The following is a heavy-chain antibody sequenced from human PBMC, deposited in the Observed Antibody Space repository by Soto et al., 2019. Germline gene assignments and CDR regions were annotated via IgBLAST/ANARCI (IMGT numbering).Heavy chain of an antibody. CDR3: ARAHSNYYYYGMDV. J-gene: IGHJ6*02. Sequence: SETLSLTCAVYGGSFSGYYWSWIRQPPGRGLEWIGEINHSGSTNYNPSLKSRVTISVDTSKNQFSLKLSSVTAADTAVYYCARAHSNYYYYGMDVWGQGTTVTVS. CDR2: INHSGST. V-gene: IGHV4-34*01. D-gene: IGHD4-4*01. CDR1: GGSFSGYY.